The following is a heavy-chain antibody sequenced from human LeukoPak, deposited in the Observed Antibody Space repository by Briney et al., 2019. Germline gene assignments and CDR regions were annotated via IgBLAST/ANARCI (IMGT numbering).Heavy chain of an antibody. Sequence: ASVKVSCKASGYTLTELSMHWVRQAPGKGLEWMGGFDPEDGETIYAQKFQGRVTITADKSTSTAYMELSSLRSEDTAVYYCARVNYGGKTYDYWGQGTLVTVSS. D-gene: IGHD4-17*01. CDR2: FDPEDGET. CDR1: GYTLTELS. V-gene: IGHV1-24*01. CDR3: ARVNYGGKTYDY. J-gene: IGHJ4*02.